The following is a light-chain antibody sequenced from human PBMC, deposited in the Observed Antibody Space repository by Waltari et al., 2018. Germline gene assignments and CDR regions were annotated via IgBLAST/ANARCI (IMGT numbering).Light chain of an antibody. CDR3: SSYTSTSTLDV. J-gene: IGLJ2*01. CDR1: SSDIGGYNY. CDR2: EVT. Sequence: QSALTQPASVSGSPGQSITISCTATSSDIGGYNYVSWYQHHPGKAPQLMIYEVTKRPSGVSYRFSGSKSGNTASLTISGLQAEDEANYFCSSYTSTSTLDVFGGGTKLTVL. V-gene: IGLV2-14*01.